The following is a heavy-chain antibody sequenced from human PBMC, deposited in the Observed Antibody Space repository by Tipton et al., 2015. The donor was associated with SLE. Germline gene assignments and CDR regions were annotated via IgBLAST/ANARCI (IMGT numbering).Heavy chain of an antibody. Sequence: QSGVEVKKPGASVRVSCKASGYTFTTYGISWVRQAPGQGLEWMGWISTYNGNTNYAQKLQGRVTISADTSKNQFSLRLSSVTAADTAVYYCAKNPAAAPDDYWGPGTLVTVSS. V-gene: IGHV1-18*01. CDR2: ISTYNGNT. D-gene: IGHD2-2*01. CDR3: AKNPAAAPDDY. J-gene: IGHJ4*02. CDR1: GYTFTTYG.